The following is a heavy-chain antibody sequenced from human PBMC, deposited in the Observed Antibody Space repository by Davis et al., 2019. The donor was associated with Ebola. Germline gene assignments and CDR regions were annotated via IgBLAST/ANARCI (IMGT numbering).Heavy chain of an antibody. CDR3: AKDSGWQMSP. CDR1: GFTFDDYA. Sequence: GESLKISCAASGFTFDDYAMHWVRQAPGKGLEWVGKIKYDGSDKYYVDSVKGRFTISRDNAKNSLYLQMNSLTVEDTAIYYCAKDSGWQMSPWGQGTLVIVSS. J-gene: IGHJ5*02. D-gene: IGHD6-19*01. V-gene: IGHV3-7*01. CDR2: IKYDGSDK.